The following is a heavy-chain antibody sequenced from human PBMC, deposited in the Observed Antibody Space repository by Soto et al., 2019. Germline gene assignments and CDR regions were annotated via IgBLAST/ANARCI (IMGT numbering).Heavy chain of an antibody. J-gene: IGHJ6*02. Sequence: SETLSLTCTVPGGSISSSSYYWGWIRQPPGKGLESIGSIYYSGSTYYNPSLKSRVTISVDTSKNQFSLKLSSVTAADTAVYYCARLAACGGDCYSGVAPYYYYGMDVWGQGTTVTVSS. CDR1: GGSISSSSYY. V-gene: IGHV4-39*01. CDR2: IYYSGST. D-gene: IGHD2-21*02. CDR3: ARLAACGGDCYSGVAPYYYYGMDV.